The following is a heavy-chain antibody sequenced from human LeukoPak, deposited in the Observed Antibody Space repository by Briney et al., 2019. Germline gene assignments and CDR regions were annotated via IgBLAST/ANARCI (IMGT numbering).Heavy chain of an antibody. CDR3: ARDEPTVTTGPPVGS. D-gene: IGHD4-17*01. J-gene: IGHJ5*02. V-gene: IGHV3-74*01. Sequence: GGSLRLSCAASGFTFETYWMHWVRQAPEKGLVWVSCISGDGRTTNYADSVKGRFTISRDNAKNTLYLQMNSLSAEDTAVYYCARDEPTVTTGPPVGSWGQGTLVTVSS. CDR2: ISGDGRTT. CDR1: GFTFETYW.